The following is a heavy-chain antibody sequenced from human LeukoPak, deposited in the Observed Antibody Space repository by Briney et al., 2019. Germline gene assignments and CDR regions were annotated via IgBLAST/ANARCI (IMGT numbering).Heavy chain of an antibody. CDR1: GGSISSYY. CDR3: ARQEGAKYSSSWYYHY. Sequence: SETLSLTCTLSGGSISSYYWSWIRQPPGKGLEWIGYIYYSGSTNYNPSLKSRVTISVDTSKNQFSLKLSSVTAADTAVYYCARQEGAKYSSSWYYHYWGQGTLVTVSS. D-gene: IGHD6-13*01. CDR2: IYYSGST. J-gene: IGHJ4*02. V-gene: IGHV4-59*08.